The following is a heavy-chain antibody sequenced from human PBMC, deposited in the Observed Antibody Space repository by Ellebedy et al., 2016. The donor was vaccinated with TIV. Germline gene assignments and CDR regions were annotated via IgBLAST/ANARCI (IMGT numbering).Heavy chain of an antibody. CDR2: INPNSGGT. J-gene: IGHJ6*02. Sequence: AASVKVSCKASGYTFTGYYIHWVRQAPGQGLEWMGWINPNSGGTNYAQKFQGWVTMTRDTFISTAYLELSRLRSDDTAVYYCVSAVVPDRGLSHYYGLDVWGQGTTVTVSS. V-gene: IGHV1-2*04. CDR1: GYTFTGYY. CDR3: VSAVVPDRGLSHYYGLDV. D-gene: IGHD2-2*01.